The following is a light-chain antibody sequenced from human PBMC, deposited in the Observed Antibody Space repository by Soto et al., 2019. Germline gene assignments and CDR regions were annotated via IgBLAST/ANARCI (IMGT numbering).Light chain of an antibody. Sequence: DLQMTPSPSTLSASVGDSFTITFRASQSISNWLAWYQQKPGKANKLLIYDASSLESGFPSRFSGSGSGTEFTLTISSLQPDDFATYYCQQYNSYSGTCGQGTKVDIK. CDR3: QQYNSYSGT. J-gene: IGKJ1*01. CDR1: QSISNW. CDR2: DAS. V-gene: IGKV1-5*01.